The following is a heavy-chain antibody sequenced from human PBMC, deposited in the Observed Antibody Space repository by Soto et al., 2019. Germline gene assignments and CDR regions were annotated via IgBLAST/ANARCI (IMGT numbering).Heavy chain of an antibody. Sequence: SVKVSCKASGYTFTGYYMHWVRQAPGQGLEWMGGIIPIFGTANYAQKFQGRVTITADESTSTAYMELSSLRSEDTAVYYCAIGYCISTSCLSDPWGQGTLVTVSS. CDR2: IIPIFGTA. J-gene: IGHJ5*02. D-gene: IGHD2-2*03. CDR3: AIGYCISTSCLSDP. V-gene: IGHV1-69*13. CDR1: GYTFTGYY.